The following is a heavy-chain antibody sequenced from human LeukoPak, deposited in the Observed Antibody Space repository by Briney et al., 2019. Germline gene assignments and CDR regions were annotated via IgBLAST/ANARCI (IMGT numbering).Heavy chain of an antibody. V-gene: IGHV1-2*02. CDR2: INPNSGGT. J-gene: IGHJ6*03. Sequence: ASVKVSCKASGYTFTGYYMHWVRQAPGQGLEWMGWINPNSGGTNYAQKFQGRVTITRNTSISTAYMELSSLRSEDTAVYYCARENWGGCLNYYYYMDVWGKGTTVTVSS. D-gene: IGHD7-27*01. CDR3: ARENWGGCLNYYYYMDV. CDR1: GYTFTGYY.